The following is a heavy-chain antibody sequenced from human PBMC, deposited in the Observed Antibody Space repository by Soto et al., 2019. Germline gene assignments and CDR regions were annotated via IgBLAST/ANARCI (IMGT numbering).Heavy chain of an antibody. CDR2: ISPDGGRT. CDR1: GYTFTTYY. J-gene: IGHJ4*02. CDR3: ATRAPGHY. V-gene: IGHV1-46*04. Sequence: QVQLVQSGAEVKKPGASVKVSCKASGYTFTTYYMHWVRQAPGQGLEWMGIISPDGGRTSYAQKLQGRVALTRDTSTSTFYMKLSSLRSEDTAVYYCATRAPGHYWGQGTLVTVSS.